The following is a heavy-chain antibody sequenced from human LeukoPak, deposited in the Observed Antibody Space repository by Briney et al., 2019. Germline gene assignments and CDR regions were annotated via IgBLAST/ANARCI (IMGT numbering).Heavy chain of an antibody. CDR1: GYTFTSYY. Sequence: GASVKVSCKASGYTFTSYYMHWVRQAPGQGLEWMGIINPSGGSTSYAQKFQGRVTMTRDMSTSTVYMELSSLRSEDTAVYYCARDKVVPAAMGSNWFDPWGQGTLVTVSS. CDR2: INPSGGST. V-gene: IGHV1-46*01. J-gene: IGHJ5*02. D-gene: IGHD2-2*01. CDR3: ARDKVVPAAMGSNWFDP.